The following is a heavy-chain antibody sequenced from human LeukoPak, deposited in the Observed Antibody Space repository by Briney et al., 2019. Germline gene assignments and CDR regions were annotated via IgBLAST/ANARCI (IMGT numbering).Heavy chain of an antibody. CDR1: GFTFSSYA. CDR2: ISGSGGST. Sequence: GGSLRLSCAASGFTFSSYAMSWVRQAPGKGLEWVSAISGSGGSTYYADSVKGRFTISRDNSKNTLYLQMNSLRAEDTAVYYCARDFSSSPEGPSDYWGQGTLVTVSS. D-gene: IGHD6-13*01. CDR3: ARDFSSSPEGPSDY. J-gene: IGHJ4*02. V-gene: IGHV3-23*01.